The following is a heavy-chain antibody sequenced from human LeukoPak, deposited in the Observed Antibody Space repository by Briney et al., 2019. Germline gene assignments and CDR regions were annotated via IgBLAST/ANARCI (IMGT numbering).Heavy chain of an antibody. CDR2: IYYSGST. Sequence: SETLSLTCTVSGGSISSSSYYWGWIRQPPGKGLEWIGSIYYSGSTYYNPSLKSRVTISVDTSKNQFSLKLSSVTAADTAVYYCVRVAHDYSNYVLDYWGQGTLVTVSS. V-gene: IGHV4-39*07. J-gene: IGHJ4*02. CDR3: VRVAHDYSNYVLDY. CDR1: GGSISSSSYY. D-gene: IGHD4-11*01.